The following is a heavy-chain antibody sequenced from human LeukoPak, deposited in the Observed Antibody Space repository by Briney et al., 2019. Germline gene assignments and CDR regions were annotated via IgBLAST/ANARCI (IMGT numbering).Heavy chain of an antibody. J-gene: IGHJ4*02. D-gene: IGHD3-3*01. V-gene: IGHV1-2*02. CDR2: INPNSGGT. CDR1: GYIFTGYY. Sequence: ASVKVSCKTSGYIFTGYYMHWVRQAPGQGLEWMGWINPNSGGTNYAQKFQGRVTMTRDTSISTAYMELSRLRSDDTAVYYCARLGHYDFWNGDYWGQGTLVTVSS. CDR3: ARLGHYDFWNGDY.